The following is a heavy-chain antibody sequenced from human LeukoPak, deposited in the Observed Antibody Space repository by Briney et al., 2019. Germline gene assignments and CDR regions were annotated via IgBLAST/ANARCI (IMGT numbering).Heavy chain of an antibody. Sequence: ASVKVSCKASGYTFTSYGISWVRQAPGQGLEWMGWISAYNGNTNYAQKLQGRVTMTTDTSTSTAYIELRSLRSDDTAVYYCARGPYCSSTSCYTTSYYYYMDVWGKGTTVTVSS. D-gene: IGHD2-2*02. CDR1: GYTFTSYG. CDR2: ISAYNGNT. V-gene: IGHV1-18*01. CDR3: ARGPYCSSTSCYTTSYYYYMDV. J-gene: IGHJ6*03.